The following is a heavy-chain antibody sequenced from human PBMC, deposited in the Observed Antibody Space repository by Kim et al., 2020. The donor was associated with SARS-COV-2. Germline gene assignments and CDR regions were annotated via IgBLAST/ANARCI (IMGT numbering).Heavy chain of an antibody. V-gene: IGHV4-34*01. D-gene: IGHD2-21*01. CDR1: GGSFSGYY. Sequence: SETLSLTCAVYGGSFSGYYWSWIRQPPGKGLEWIGEINHSGSTNYNPSLKSRVTISVDTSKNQFSLKLISVTAADTAVYYCARVRRVVAAFDYWGQGTL. CDR3: ARVRRVVAAFDY. CDR2: INHSGST. J-gene: IGHJ4*02.